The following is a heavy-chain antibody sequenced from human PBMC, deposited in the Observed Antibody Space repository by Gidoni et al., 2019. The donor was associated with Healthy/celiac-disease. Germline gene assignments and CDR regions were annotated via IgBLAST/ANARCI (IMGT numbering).Heavy chain of an antibody. J-gene: IGHJ6*02. V-gene: IGHV5-51*03. CDR2: IYPGDSDT. D-gene: IGHD6-13*01. CDR1: GYSFTSYW. Sequence: EVQLVQSGAEVKKPGESLKISCKGSGYSFTSYWIGWVRQMPGKGLEWMGIIYPGDSDTRYSPSFQGQVTISADKSISTAYLQWSSLKASDTAMYYCARCPSSSWAQWGYGMDVWGQGTTVTVSS. CDR3: ARCPSSSWAQWGYGMDV.